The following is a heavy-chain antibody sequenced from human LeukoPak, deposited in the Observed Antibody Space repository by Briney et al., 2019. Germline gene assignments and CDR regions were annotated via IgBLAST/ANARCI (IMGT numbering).Heavy chain of an antibody. V-gene: IGHV3-23*01. Sequence: GGSLRLSCAASGFTFSTFAMSWVRQAPGKGLEWVSAISGSGGSTYYADSVRGRFTISRDNSKNTLYLQMNSLRAEDTAVYYCAKGFSDWFDPWGQGTLVTVSS. J-gene: IGHJ5*02. D-gene: IGHD6-19*01. CDR3: AKGFSDWFDP. CDR2: ISGSGGST. CDR1: GFTFSTFA.